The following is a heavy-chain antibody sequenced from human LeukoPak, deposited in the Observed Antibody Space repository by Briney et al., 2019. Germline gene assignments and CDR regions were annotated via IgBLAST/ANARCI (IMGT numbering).Heavy chain of an antibody. V-gene: IGHV3-48*04. Sequence: GRSLRLSCAASGFTFSSYAMHWVRQAPGKGLEWVSYISSSGSTIYYADSVKGRFTISRDNAKNSLYLQMNSLRAEDTAVYYCARDALDIVVVVAATPYYYYYMDVWGKGTTVTISS. J-gene: IGHJ6*03. CDR3: ARDALDIVVVVAATPYYYYYMDV. CDR2: ISSSGSTI. D-gene: IGHD2-15*01. CDR1: GFTFSSYA.